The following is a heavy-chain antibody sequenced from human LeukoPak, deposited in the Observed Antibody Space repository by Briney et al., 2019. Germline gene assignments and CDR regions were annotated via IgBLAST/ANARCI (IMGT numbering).Heavy chain of an antibody. CDR1: GFTFSDYG. J-gene: IGHJ3*02. V-gene: IGHV3-23*01. D-gene: IGHD7-27*01. CDR3: GRDLNWGAFDI. CDR2: ISGSGGST. Sequence: PGGTLRLSCAASGFTFSDYGMSWVRQAPGKGLEWVSSISGSGGSTYYTDSVTGRFTISRDNSRNTVLLQMNSLTAEDTAVYYCGRDLNWGAFDIRGLGAMVTVSS.